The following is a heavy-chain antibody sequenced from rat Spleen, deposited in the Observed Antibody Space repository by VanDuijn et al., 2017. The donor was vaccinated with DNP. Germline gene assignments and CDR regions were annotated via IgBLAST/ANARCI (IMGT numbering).Heavy chain of an antibody. J-gene: IGHJ2*01. CDR2: ITNTGDGS. D-gene: IGHD3-8*01. V-gene: IGHV5-31*01. Sequence: EVQLVESGGGPAQPGRSLKLSCVASGFIFSNYWMTWIRQAPGKGLEWVASITNTGDGSYYSDSVKGRFSISRDNTKSTLYLQLNSLRSEDTATYYCTSNPHIRTAAPFDYWGRGVMVTVSS. CDR1: GFIFSNYW. CDR3: TSNPHIRTAAPFDY.